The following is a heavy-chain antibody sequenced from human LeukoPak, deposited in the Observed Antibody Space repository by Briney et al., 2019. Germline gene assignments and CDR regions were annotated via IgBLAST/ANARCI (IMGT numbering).Heavy chain of an antibody. D-gene: IGHD6-13*01. Sequence: SETLSLTCAVSGYSISSGYYWGWIRQPPGKGLGWIGSIYHSGSTYYNPSLKSRVTISVDTSKNQFSLKLSSVTAADTAVCYCATPYSSSSRYFDLWGRGTLVTVSS. CDR2: IYHSGST. J-gene: IGHJ2*01. CDR3: ATPYSSSSRYFDL. CDR1: GYSISSGYY. V-gene: IGHV4-38-2*01.